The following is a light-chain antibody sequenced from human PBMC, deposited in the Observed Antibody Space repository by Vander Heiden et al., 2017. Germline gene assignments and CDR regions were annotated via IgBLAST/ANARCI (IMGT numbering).Light chain of an antibody. CDR3: QAGDSSTCYV. Sequence: SYELTQPPSVSVSPGQTASITCSGDKVGDKYACWYQQKPGQSPVLVIYQDSKRPSGIPERFAGSNSGNTATLTISGNQARDEADYYGQAGDSSTCYVFGTGTKVTVL. J-gene: IGLJ1*01. V-gene: IGLV3-1*01. CDR1: KVGDKY. CDR2: QDS.